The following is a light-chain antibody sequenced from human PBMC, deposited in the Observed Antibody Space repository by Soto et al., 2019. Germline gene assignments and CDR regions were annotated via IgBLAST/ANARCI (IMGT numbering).Light chain of an antibody. CDR1: RSDIGSYNS. V-gene: IGLV2-23*01. CDR2: EDT. CDR3: FSYAGDSTWV. J-gene: IGLJ3*02. Sequence: QSALTQPASVSGSPGQSITISCTGTRSDIGSYNSIAWYQQHPGKAPRVMIFEDTKRPSGISNRFSGSKSGSTASLTISGLQAEDEADYFCFSYAGDSTWVFGGGTKLTVL.